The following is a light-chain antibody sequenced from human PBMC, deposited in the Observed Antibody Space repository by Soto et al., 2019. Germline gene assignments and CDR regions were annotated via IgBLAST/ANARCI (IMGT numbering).Light chain of an antibody. CDR1: SIDVGSYNF. V-gene: IGLV2-23*01. CDR3: CSYTSSTTWV. Sequence: QSALTQPASVSGSPGQSITISCTGTSIDVGSYNFVSWYQQHPGKAPKLMIYEGSKRPSGVSNRFSGSKSGHTASLTISGLQAEDEADYYCCSYTSSTTWVFGGGTKVTVL. J-gene: IGLJ3*02. CDR2: EGS.